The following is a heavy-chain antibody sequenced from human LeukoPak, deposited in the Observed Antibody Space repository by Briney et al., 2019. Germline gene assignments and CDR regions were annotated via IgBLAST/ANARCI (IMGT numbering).Heavy chain of an antibody. J-gene: IGHJ4*02. D-gene: IGHD3-9*01. CDR1: GGSIGNSTFY. CDR2: IYYSGST. Sequence: SETLSLTCTVSGGSIGNSTFYWGWIRPPPGKGLEWIGTIYYSGSTYYNPSLKSQVTISVDTSKNQFSLQLSSVTATDTAVYYCARHGVTTTGYYWDWGQGTLVTVSS. V-gene: IGHV4-39*01. CDR3: ARHGVTTTGYYWD.